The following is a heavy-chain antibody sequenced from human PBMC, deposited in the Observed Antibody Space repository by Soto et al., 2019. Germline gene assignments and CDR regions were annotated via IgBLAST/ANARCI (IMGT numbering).Heavy chain of an antibody. CDR3: ARDRGWNCDY. CDR2: ISSDGSNK. V-gene: IGHV3-30*03. J-gene: IGHJ4*02. Sequence: QVQLVESGGGVVQPGRSLRVSCAASGFTFSNYGMHWVRQAPGKGLEWVALISSDGSNKYYADSVKGRFSFSRDYSKNTLYLQVNSLRPEDTAVYYCARDRGWNCDYWGQGTLVTVSS. CDR1: GFTFSNYG. D-gene: IGHD1-7*01.